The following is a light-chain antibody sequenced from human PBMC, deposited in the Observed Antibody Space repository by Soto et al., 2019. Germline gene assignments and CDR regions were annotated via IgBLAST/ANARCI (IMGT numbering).Light chain of an antibody. CDR3: QSYDSSLSGLNYV. J-gene: IGLJ1*01. Sequence: QSVLTQPPSVSGAPGQRVTISCTGSSSNIGAGYDVHWYQQLPGTAPKLLIYGNSNRPSGVPDRFSGSKSGTSASLAITGRQAEDEADYYCQSYDSSLSGLNYVFGTGTKLTVL. CDR1: SSNIGAGYD. V-gene: IGLV1-40*01. CDR2: GNS.